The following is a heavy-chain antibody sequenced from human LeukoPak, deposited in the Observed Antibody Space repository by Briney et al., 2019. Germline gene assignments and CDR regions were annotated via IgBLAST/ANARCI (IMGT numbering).Heavy chain of an antibody. CDR1: GGTFSSYA. V-gene: IGHV1-69*06. CDR2: IIPIFGTA. Sequence: ASVKISCKASGGTFSSYAISWVRHAPGQGHEWMGGIIPIFGTANYAQKFQGRVTITADKSTSTAYMELSSLRSEDTAVYYCARDYYGSGSYTSPFDYWGQGTLVTVSS. CDR3: ARDYYGSGSYTSPFDY. J-gene: IGHJ4*02. D-gene: IGHD3-10*01.